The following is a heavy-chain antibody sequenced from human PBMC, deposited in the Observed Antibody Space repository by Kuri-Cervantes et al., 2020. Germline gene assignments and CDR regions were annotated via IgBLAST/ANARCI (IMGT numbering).Heavy chain of an antibody. CDR1: GYTFTGYY. D-gene: IGHD3-3*01. CDR3: ARAQGRLYDFWSGSLFDY. Sequence: ASVKVSCKASGYTFTGYYMHWVRQAPGQGLEWVGWINPNSGGTNYAQKFQGRVTMTRDTSISTAYMELSRLRSDDTAVYYCARAQGRLYDFWSGSLFDYWGQGTLVTVSS. CDR2: INPNSGGT. V-gene: IGHV1-2*02. J-gene: IGHJ4*02.